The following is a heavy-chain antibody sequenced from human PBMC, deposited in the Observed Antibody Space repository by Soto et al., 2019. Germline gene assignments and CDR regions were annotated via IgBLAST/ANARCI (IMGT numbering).Heavy chain of an antibody. Sequence: GGSLRLSCAASGFTFSRYGMHWVRQAPGKGLEWLSFLSFDGSQEYYAQSVKGRATVSRDSSKNTLNLQMNNLRLEDTAVYYCAKNMFDFYGSGSFDYWGQGALVTVSS. CDR3: AKNMFDFYGSGSFDY. CDR1: GFTFSRYG. V-gene: IGHV3-30*18. CDR2: LSFDGSQE. D-gene: IGHD3-10*01. J-gene: IGHJ4*02.